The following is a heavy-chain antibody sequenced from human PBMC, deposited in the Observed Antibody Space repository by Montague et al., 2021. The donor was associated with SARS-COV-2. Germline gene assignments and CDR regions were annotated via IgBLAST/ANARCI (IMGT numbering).Heavy chain of an antibody. D-gene: IGHD1-26*01. CDR2: SYYMSKWNN. CDR1: GDSVAVKDAA. V-gene: IGHV6-1*01. Sequence: CAISGDSVAVKDAACRWVKHTPASGLHWQGRSYYMSKWNNDYAVSVKSRITINPDTSKNQISLQLNSVTPEDTAVYYCARTSASSDYWGQGTLVTVSS. J-gene: IGHJ4*02. CDR3: ARTSASSDY.